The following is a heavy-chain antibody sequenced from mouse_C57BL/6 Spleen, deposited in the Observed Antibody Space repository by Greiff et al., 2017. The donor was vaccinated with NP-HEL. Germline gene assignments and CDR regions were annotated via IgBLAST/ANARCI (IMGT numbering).Heavy chain of an antibody. CDR3: ARCGYFWFAY. D-gene: IGHD2-3*01. Sequence: VQLQQSGPELVKPGASVKISCKASGYTFTDYYMNWVKQSHGKSLEWIGDINPNNGGTSYNQKFKGKATLTVDKSSSTAYMELRSLTSEDSAVYYCARCGYFWFAYWGQGTLVTVSA. CDR2: INPNNGGT. V-gene: IGHV1-26*01. J-gene: IGHJ3*01. CDR1: GYTFTDYY.